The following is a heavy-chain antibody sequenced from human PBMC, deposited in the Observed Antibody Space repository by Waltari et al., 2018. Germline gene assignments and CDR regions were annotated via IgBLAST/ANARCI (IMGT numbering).Heavy chain of an antibody. V-gene: IGHV4-4*02. CDR1: GASVTSDFL. Sequence: QLQLRQSGPGLVKPSDSLSLTRPVSGASVTSDFLWNWVRQPPGKGLEWIGQIRGDGRTNYNPSLESRVTVSMDTLNNQFSLKVSSVTAADTAVYYCARDRGRGLYLDSWGQGTLVTVS. J-gene: IGHJ4*02. D-gene: IGHD2-15*01. CDR2: IRGDGRT. CDR3: ARDRGRGLYLDS.